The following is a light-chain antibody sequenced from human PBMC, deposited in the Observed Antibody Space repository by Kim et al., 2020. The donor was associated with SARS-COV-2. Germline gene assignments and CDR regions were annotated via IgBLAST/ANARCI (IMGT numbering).Light chain of an antibody. CDR3: QAWDSSTAV. CDR2: QDS. Sequence: SYELTQPPSVSVSPGQTASITCSGDKLGDKYACWYQQKPGQSPVLVIYQDSKRTSGIPERFSGSNSGNTATLTISGTQAMEEADYYCQAWDSSTAVFGGGTQLTVL. CDR1: KLGDKY. J-gene: IGLJ2*01. V-gene: IGLV3-1*01.